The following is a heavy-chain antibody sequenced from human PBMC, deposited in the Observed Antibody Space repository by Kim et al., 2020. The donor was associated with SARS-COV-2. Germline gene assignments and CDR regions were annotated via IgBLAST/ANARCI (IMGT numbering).Heavy chain of an antibody. J-gene: IGHJ5*02. CDR3: ARGRSKSSILTADS. CDR1: GFTFSSYA. Sequence: GGSLRLSCAASGFTFSSYAMHWVRQAPGKGLEWVAVISYDGSNKYYADSVKGRFTISRDNSKNTLCLQMNSLRAEDTAVYYCARGRSKSSILTADSWGQG. CDR2: ISYDGSNK. D-gene: IGHD2-21*02. V-gene: IGHV3-30*04.